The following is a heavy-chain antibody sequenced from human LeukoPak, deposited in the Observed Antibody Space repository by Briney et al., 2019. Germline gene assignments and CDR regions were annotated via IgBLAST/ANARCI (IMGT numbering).Heavy chain of an antibody. J-gene: IGHJ4*02. D-gene: IGHD3-10*01. CDR1: IGCISIYY. CDR2: IYYRGSI. V-gene: IGHV4-59*08. CDR3: ALGYYYGSGSYYKRGSLFDY. Sequence: PAETLSLTCTFSIGCISIYYWSWIRQPPGKGLEGIAYIYYRGSIHYNPSLKSRVTISVDTSKNQFSLPLSSVTAADTAVYYCALGYYYGSGSYYKRGSLFDYWGQGTLVTVSS.